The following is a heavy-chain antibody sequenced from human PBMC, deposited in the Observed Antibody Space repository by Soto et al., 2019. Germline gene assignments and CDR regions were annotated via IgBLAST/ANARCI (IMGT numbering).Heavy chain of an antibody. V-gene: IGHV4-31*01. Sequence: QVQLRESGPGLVKPSQTLSLTCTVSGGSINRGGYYWNWILQHPGKGLEWIGYMYYRWSTYYTPFLRSPIIISADTSENHFSLKPSSVTAADTAVYFSTRGYLQSGYSSRWVLDYWGPGTLVNGSS. CDR1: GGSINRGGYY. D-gene: IGHD6-13*01. CDR2: MYYRWST. CDR3: TRGYLQSGYSSRWVLDY. J-gene: IGHJ4*02.